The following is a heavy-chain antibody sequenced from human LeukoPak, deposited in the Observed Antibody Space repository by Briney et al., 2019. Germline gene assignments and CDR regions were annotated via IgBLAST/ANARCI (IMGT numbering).Heavy chain of an antibody. CDR2: INYSGST. J-gene: IGHJ4*02. CDR3: ARRFDF. CDR1: GGSFSGYY. Sequence: SETLSLTCAVYGGSFSGYYWSWIRQPPGKGLEWIGSINYSGSTNYNPSLKSRLTLSVDTSKNQFSLKLSSVTAADTAVYYCARRFDFWGQGSLVTVSS. V-gene: IGHV4-34*01.